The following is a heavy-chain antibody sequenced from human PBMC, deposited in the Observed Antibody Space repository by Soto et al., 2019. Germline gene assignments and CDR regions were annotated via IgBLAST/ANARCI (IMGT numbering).Heavy chain of an antibody. CDR2: ISSSSSTI. Sequence: EVQLVESGGGLVQPGGSLRLSCAASGFTFSSYSMNWVRQAPGKGLEWVSYISSSSSTIYYADSVKGRFAISRDNAKNSLYLQMNSLRDEDTAVYYCARDSEPWFGELVNYYYYGMDVWGQGTTVTVSS. V-gene: IGHV3-48*02. J-gene: IGHJ6*02. CDR3: ARDSEPWFGELVNYYYYGMDV. CDR1: GFTFSSYS. D-gene: IGHD3-10*01.